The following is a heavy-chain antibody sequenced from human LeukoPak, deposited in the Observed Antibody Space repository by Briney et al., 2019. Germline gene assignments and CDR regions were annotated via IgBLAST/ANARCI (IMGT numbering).Heavy chain of an antibody. J-gene: IGHJ3*02. D-gene: IGHD3-10*01. CDR2: ISSNGGST. Sequence: GGSLRLSCAASGFTFSSYAMHWVRQAPGKGLEYVSAISSNGGSTYYANSVKGRFTISRDNSKNTLYLQMGSLRAEDMAVYYCAVSEYYGSGSYSTDAFDIWGQGTMVTVSS. CDR3: AVSEYYGSGSYSTDAFDI. CDR1: GFTFSSYA. V-gene: IGHV3-64*01.